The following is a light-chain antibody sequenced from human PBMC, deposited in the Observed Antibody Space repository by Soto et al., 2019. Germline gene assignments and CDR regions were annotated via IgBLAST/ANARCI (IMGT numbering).Light chain of an antibody. Sequence: EIVLTQSPGTLSLSPGERATLSCRASQSISSSYLVWYQQKPGQAPRLLIYGASSRATGIPDRFIGSGSGTDFTLTISRLEPEDFAVYYCQQYGTSPWTFGQGTKVDIK. CDR2: GAS. J-gene: IGKJ1*01. CDR3: QQYGTSPWT. CDR1: QSISSSY. V-gene: IGKV3-20*01.